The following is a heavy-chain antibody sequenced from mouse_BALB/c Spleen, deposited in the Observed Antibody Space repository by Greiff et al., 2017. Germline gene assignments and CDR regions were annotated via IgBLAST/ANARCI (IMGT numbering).Heavy chain of an antibody. J-gene: IGHJ4*01. D-gene: IGHD1-1*01. CDR2: ISYSGST. CDR3: ARDGSSPYYYAMDY. V-gene: IGHV3-2*02. CDR1: GYSITSDYA. Sequence: EVMLVESGPGLVKPSQSLSLTCTVTGYSITSDYAWNWIRQFPGNKLEWMGYISYSGSTSYNPSLKSRISITRDTSKNQFFLQLNSVTTEDTATYYCARDGSSPYYYAMDYWGQGTSVTVSS.